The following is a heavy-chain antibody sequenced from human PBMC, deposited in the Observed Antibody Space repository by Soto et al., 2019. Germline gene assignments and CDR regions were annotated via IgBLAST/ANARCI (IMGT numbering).Heavy chain of an antibody. J-gene: IGHJ4*02. CDR3: ARAHCGGDCYSGVDY. CDR1: GYTFTGYY. V-gene: IGHV1-2*04. D-gene: IGHD2-21*02. Sequence: QVQLVQSGAEVKKPGASVKVSCKASGYTFTGYYMHWVRQAPGQRLEWMGWINPNSGGTNYAQKFQGWGTMTRDTSISTAYMELSRLRSDDTAVYYCARAHCGGDCYSGVDYWGQGTLVTVSS. CDR2: INPNSGGT.